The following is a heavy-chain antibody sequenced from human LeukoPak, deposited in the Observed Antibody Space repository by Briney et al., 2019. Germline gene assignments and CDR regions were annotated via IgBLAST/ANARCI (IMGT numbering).Heavy chain of an antibody. CDR1: GYSISSGFY. CDR2: IYHSGST. J-gene: IGHJ4*02. Sequence: SETLSLTCTVSGYSISSGFYWGWIRQPPGKGLEWIGSIYHSGSTHYNSSLKSRVTISVDTSKNQLSLKLSSVTAADTAIYYCARGVGLTQGGAFDYWGQGTLVTVSS. V-gene: IGHV4-38-2*02. D-gene: IGHD3-16*01. CDR3: ARGVGLTQGGAFDY.